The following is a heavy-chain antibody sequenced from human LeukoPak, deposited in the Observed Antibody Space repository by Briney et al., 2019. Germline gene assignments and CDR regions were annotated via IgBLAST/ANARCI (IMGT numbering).Heavy chain of an antibody. J-gene: IGHJ4*02. Sequence: PSDTLSLICTISGRPISSYYWSWIPQPPGKGREWMENLYYSGSTNYNPSLTSRVTISVDTAKNQFSLRLSSVTAAGKAVYYFAGANRYAGGDRHFDYWGQGTLVTVSS. V-gene: IGHV4-59*07. CDR3: AGANRYAGGDRHFDY. D-gene: IGHD1-14*01. CDR1: GRPISSYY. CDR2: LYYSGST.